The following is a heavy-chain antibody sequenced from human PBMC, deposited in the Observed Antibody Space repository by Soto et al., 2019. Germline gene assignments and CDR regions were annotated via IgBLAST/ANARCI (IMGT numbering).Heavy chain of an antibody. CDR2: IGTAGDT. V-gene: IGHV3-13*01. CDR1: GFTFSSYD. D-gene: IGHD1-1*01. CDR3: ARGDVQLERRPNWFDP. J-gene: IGHJ5*02. Sequence: GGSLRLSCAASGFTFSSYDMHWVRQATGKGLEWVSAIGTAGDTYYPGSVKGRFTISRENAKNSLYLQMNSLRAGDTAVYYCARGDVQLERRPNWFDPWGQGTLVTVSS.